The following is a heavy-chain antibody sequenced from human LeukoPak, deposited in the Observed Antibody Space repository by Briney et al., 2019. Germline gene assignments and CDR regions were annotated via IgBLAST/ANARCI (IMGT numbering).Heavy chain of an antibody. V-gene: IGHV4-39*02. CDR1: GGSISSSGYY. D-gene: IGHD2-15*01. J-gene: IGHJ5*02. CDR2: IYYSGST. Sequence: PSETLSLTCTVSGGSISSSGYYWGWIRQPPGKGLEWIGSIYYSGSTYYNPSLKSRVTISVDTSKNQFSLKLSSVTAADTAVYYCARDPQGIYSWFDPWGQGTLVTVSS. CDR3: ARDPQGIYSWFDP.